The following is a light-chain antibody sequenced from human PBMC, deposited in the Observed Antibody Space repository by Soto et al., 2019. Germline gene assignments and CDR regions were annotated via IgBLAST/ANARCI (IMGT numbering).Light chain of an antibody. Sequence: QSALTQPASVSGSPGQSITISCTGTSSDVGSYNLVSWYQQHPGKAPKLMIYEVSKRPSGVSNRFSGSKSGNTASLTISGLQAEDEAYYCGCSYAGSSTFYCFGTVTKLTV. CDR1: SSDVGSYNL. V-gene: IGLV2-23*02. J-gene: IGLJ1*01. CDR2: EVS. CDR3: CSYAGSSTFYC.